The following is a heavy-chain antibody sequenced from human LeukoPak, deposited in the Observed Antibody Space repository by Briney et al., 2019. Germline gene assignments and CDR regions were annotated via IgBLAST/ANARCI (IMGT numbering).Heavy chain of an antibody. CDR2: ISAYNGNT. CDR3: ARDGYQPLDVTYFQQ. D-gene: IGHD2-2*01. CDR1: GYTFTSYG. Sequence: ASVKVSCKASGYTFTSYGITWVRQAPGQGLEWMGWISAYNGNTNYPQKLQGRVTMTTDTSTSTAYMELTSLRSDDTAVYYCARDGYQPLDVTYFQQWGQGTLVTVSS. V-gene: IGHV1-18*01. J-gene: IGHJ1*01.